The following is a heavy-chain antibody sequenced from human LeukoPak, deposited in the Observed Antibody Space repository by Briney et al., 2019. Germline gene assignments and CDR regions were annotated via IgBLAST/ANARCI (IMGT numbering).Heavy chain of an antibody. Sequence: GGSLRLSCAASGFIFSNYALMWVRQAPGKGLEWVSSITGRGDETFYADSVKGRFSLSRDNSKKMLYLQMYSLGAEDTAIYYCAKGAAAGLVDWFDPWGQGNLVTVSS. V-gene: IGHV3-23*01. D-gene: IGHD6-13*01. CDR1: GFIFSNYA. J-gene: IGHJ5*02. CDR2: ITGRGDET. CDR3: AKGAAAGLVDWFDP.